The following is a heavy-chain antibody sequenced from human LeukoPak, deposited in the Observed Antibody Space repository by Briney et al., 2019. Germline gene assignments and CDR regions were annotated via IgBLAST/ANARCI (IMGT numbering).Heavy chain of an antibody. D-gene: IGHD1-14*01. CDR2: IKPNNGDT. J-gene: IGHJ4*02. CDR3: ARGYNSSYEY. V-gene: IGHV1-2*06. CDR1: GYTFTAFH. Sequence: GASVKVSCKASGYTFTAFHLHWVRQAPGQGLEWMGRIKPNNGDTSYAQKFQGRVTMTRDTSLSTIYMELNSLRSDDTAVYYCARGYNSSYEYWGQGTLVTVSS.